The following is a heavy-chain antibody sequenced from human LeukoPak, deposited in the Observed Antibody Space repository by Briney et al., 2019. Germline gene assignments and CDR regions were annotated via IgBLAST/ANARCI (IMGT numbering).Heavy chain of an antibody. CDR3: ARDFPDYYYMDV. V-gene: IGHV3-21*01. CDR2: ISSSSSYI. J-gene: IGHJ6*03. Sequence: GGSLRLSCAASGFTFSSYSMNWVRQAPGKGLEWVSSISSSSSYIYYADSVKGRFTISRDNAKNSLYLQMNSLRAEDTAVYYCARDFPDYYYMDVWGKGTTVTVSS. CDR1: GFTFSSYS.